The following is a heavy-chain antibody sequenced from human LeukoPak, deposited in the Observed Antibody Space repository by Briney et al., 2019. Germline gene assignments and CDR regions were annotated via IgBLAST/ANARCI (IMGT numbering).Heavy chain of an antibody. CDR3: ARADNWEGAKGD. V-gene: IGHV1-69*06. Sequence: SVKVSCKASGGTFNRYAISWVRQAPGQGLEWMGGIIPMFDTANYAQRFQGRLTNTADKSTSTGYMELSSLTSEDTAVYYCARADNWEGAKGDWGQGTMVTVSS. CDR2: IIPMFDTA. D-gene: IGHD3-16*01. CDR1: GGTFNRYA. J-gene: IGHJ3*01.